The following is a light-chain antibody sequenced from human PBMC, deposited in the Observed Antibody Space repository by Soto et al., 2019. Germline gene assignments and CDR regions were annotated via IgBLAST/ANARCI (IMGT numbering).Light chain of an antibody. CDR2: GAS. CDR3: QHFYNWPVT. CDR1: QSVSSSY. Sequence: EIVLTQSPGTLSLSPGERATLSCRASQSVSSSYLAWYQQKPGQAPRLLIYGASSRATGIPDRFSGSGSGTDFTLTISSLQSEDSAVYYCQHFYNWPVTFGGGTKV. J-gene: IGKJ4*01. V-gene: IGKV3D-20*02.